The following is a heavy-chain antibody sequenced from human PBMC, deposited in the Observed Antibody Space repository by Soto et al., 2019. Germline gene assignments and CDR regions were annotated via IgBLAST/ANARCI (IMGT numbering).Heavy chain of an antibody. D-gene: IGHD5-12*01. J-gene: IGHJ4*02. CDR1: GGTFSSLG. CDR3: ATRGTQGRWLEFADY. Sequence: QVQLVQSGAEVKRPGSSVKVSCEASGGTFSSLGFTWVRQAPGQGLEWMGGIIPISGRTTFAPKFLGRVTITADESTRTTYMELTALKSADTAIYYCATRGTQGRWLEFADYWGQGTLVTVSS. V-gene: IGHV1-69*01. CDR2: IIPISGRT.